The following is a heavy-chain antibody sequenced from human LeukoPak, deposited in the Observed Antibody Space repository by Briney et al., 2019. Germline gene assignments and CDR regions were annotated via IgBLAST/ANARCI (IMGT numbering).Heavy chain of an antibody. D-gene: IGHD6-13*01. CDR1: GYTFTIYG. J-gene: IGHJ6*04. CDR2: ISAYNGNT. Sequence: ASVTVSYKASGYTFTIYGISWVRQAPGQGLEWMGWISAYNGNTNYAQKLQGRVTMTTDTSTSTAYMELRSLRSDDTAVYYCARDLWPGIAADYYYYYGMDVWGKGTTVTVSS. V-gene: IGHV1-18*04. CDR3: ARDLWPGIAADYYYYYGMDV.